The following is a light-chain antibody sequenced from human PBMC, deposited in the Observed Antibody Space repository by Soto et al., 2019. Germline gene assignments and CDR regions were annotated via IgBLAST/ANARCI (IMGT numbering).Light chain of an antibody. CDR3: QHYGSTSLT. V-gene: IGKV3-20*01. J-gene: IGKJ4*01. CDR1: PSVVRIY. Sequence: EIVLTQSPGTLSLSPGERATLSCRASPSVVRIYLAWYQQKPGQAPRLLIYGASNRATGIPDRFSGSGSGTDFTLTISRLEPEDFAVYYCQHYGSTSLTFGGGTKVEIK. CDR2: GAS.